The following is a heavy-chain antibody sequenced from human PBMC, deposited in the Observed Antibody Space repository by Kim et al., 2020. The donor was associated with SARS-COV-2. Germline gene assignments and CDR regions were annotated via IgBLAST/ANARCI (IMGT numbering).Heavy chain of an antibody. CDR3: ARQYYGMDV. Sequence: STSHNPSLKGRVTISVDTSKNQFSLRLSSVTAADTAVYYCARQYYGMDVWGQGTTVTVSS. V-gene: IGHV4-39*01. CDR2: ST. J-gene: IGHJ6*02.